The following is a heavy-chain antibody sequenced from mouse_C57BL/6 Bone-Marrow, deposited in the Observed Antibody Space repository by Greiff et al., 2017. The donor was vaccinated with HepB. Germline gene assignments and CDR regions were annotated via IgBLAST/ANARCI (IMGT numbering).Heavy chain of an antibody. J-gene: IGHJ2*01. D-gene: IGHD1-1*01. CDR2: IDPENGDT. CDR1: GFNIKDDY. V-gene: IGHV14-4*01. Sequence: EVQLKESGAELVRPGASVKLSCTASGFNIKDDYMHWVKQRPEQGLEWIGWIDPENGDTEYASKFQGKATITADTSSNTAYLQLSSLTSEDTAVYYCTTYDGSSYYFDYWGQGTTLTVSS. CDR3: TTYDGSSYYFDY.